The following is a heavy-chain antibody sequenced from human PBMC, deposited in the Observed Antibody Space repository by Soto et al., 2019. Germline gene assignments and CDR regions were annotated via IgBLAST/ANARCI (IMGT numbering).Heavy chain of an antibody. CDR1: GFTFSSYG. CDR3: AGGGLDGTSCGGACCTLDY. CDR2: INFDGSYK. Sequence: QVQLVESGGGVVQPGRSLRLSCAASGFTFSSYGMHWVRQAPGKGLEWVAIINFDGSYKYYADSVKGRFTISRDNSRNTQDLQMDSLGAEDTAVYYCAGGGLDGTSCGGACCTLDYWGQGNLVTVSS. D-gene: IGHD2-21*02. J-gene: IGHJ4*02. V-gene: IGHV3-33*01.